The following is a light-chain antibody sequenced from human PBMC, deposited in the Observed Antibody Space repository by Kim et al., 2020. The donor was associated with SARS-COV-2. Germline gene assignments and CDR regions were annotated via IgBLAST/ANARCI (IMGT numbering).Light chain of an antibody. J-gene: IGKJ1*01. V-gene: IGKV1-8*01. CDR3: QQYHSYPRT. CDR1: KGISSY. CDR2: AAS. Sequence: AIRITQSPSSLSASTGDRVTITCRASKGISSYLAWYQQKPGKAPKLLIYAASTLQSGVPSRFSGSGSGTDFTLAISCLQSEDFATYYCQQYHSYPRTFGQGTKVDIK.